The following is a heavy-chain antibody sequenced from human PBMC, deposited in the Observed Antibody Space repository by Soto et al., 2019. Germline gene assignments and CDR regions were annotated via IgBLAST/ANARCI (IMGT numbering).Heavy chain of an antibody. J-gene: IGHJ6*03. Sequence: ASVKVSCKASGYTFTSYAMHWVRQAPGQRLEWMGWINANNGNTKYSQKFQGRVTMTRNTSISTAYMELSSLRSEDTAVYYCARGPYCSSTSCYAGVRYYYYYMDVWGKGTTVTVSS. CDR3: ARGPYCSSTSCYAGVRYYYYYMDV. D-gene: IGHD2-2*01. CDR2: INANNGNT. CDR1: GYTFTSYA. V-gene: IGHV1-3*01.